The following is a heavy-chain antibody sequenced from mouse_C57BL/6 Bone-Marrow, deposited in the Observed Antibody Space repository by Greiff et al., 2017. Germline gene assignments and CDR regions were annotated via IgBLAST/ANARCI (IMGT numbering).Heavy chain of an antibody. CDR2: IYPGDGDT. CDR3: ASYVNHYDDYGFFAY. D-gene: IGHD2-4*01. J-gene: IGHJ3*01. Sequence: VQLQQSGAELVKPGASVKISCKASGYAFSSYWMHWVKQRPGKGLEWIGKIYPGDGDTNYNGKFKGKATLTADKSSSTAYMQLSSLTSEDSAVYFCASYVNHYDDYGFFAYWGQGTLVTVSA. V-gene: IGHV1-80*01. CDR1: GYAFSSYW.